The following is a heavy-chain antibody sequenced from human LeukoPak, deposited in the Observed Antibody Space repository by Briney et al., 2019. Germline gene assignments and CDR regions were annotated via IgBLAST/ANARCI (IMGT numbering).Heavy chain of an antibody. D-gene: IGHD2-15*01. V-gene: IGHV4-34*01. CDR3: ARENCSGGSCYSIYYYYYMDV. J-gene: IGHJ6*03. Sequence: SETLSLTCGVYGGSFSGYFWRWVRQPPGKGLEWIGDVSHTGSTDYDPSLKNRITISVDASKSQFSLKLSSVTAADTAVYYCARENCSGGSCYSIYYYYYMDVWGKGTTVTVSS. CDR2: VSHTGST. CDR1: GGSFSGYF.